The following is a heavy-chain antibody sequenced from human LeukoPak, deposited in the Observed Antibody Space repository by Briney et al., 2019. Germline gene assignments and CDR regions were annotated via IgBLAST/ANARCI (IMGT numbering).Heavy chain of an antibody. CDR2: IYSGGST. J-gene: IGHJ4*02. D-gene: IGHD6-19*01. Sequence: SGGSLRLSCAASGFTVSSNYMSWVRQAPGKGLEWVSVIYSGGSTYYADSVKGRFTISRDNSKNTLYLQMNSLRAEDTAVYYCARAPAKRRSSGWYDYWGQGTLVTVSS. V-gene: IGHV3-53*01. CDR3: ARAPAKRRSSGWYDY. CDR1: GFTVSSNY.